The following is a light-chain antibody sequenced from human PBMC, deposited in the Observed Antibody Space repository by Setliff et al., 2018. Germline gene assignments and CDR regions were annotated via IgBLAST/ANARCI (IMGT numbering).Light chain of an antibody. CDR1: SSDVGGYNY. Sequence: QSVLAQPASVSGSPGQSITISCTGTSSDVGGYNYVSWYQQHPGKAPKLMIYDVSNRPSGVSNRFSGSKSGNTASLTISGLLAEDEADYYCSSYTSSSTLPVFGGGTKVTVL. CDR3: SSYTSSSTLPV. J-gene: IGLJ3*02. V-gene: IGLV2-14*03. CDR2: DVS.